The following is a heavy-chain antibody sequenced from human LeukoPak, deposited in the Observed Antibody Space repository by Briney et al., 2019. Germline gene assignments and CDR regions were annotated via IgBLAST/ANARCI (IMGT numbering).Heavy chain of an antibody. V-gene: IGHV1-18*01. J-gene: IGHJ4*02. CDR2: ISAYNGNT. CDR1: GYTFTSYG. Sequence: ASVKVSCKTSGYTFTSYGISWVRQAPGQGLEWMGWISAYNGNTNYAQKLQGRVTMTTDTSTSTAYMELRSLRSDDTAMYYCARSPGSIAVAGTGDYWGQGTLVTVSS. D-gene: IGHD6-19*01. CDR3: ARSPGSIAVAGTGDY.